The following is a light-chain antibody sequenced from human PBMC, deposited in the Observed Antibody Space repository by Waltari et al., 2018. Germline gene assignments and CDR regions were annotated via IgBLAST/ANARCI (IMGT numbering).Light chain of an antibody. J-gene: IGKJ4*01. V-gene: IGKV3-15*01. CDR3: QQYNNWPLT. CDR2: GAS. CDR1: QSVSSN. Sequence: EIVMTQSPATMSVPPGDSATLPCRASQSVSSNLAWYQQKPGQAPRPLIYGASTRATSIPARFSGSGSGTEFTLTISSLQSEDFAVYYCQQYNNWPLTFGGGTKVEIK.